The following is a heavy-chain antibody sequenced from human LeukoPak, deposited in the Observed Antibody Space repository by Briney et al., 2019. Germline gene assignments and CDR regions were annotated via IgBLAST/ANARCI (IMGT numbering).Heavy chain of an antibody. CDR2: IYYSGST. J-gene: IGHJ4*02. D-gene: IGHD6-13*01. V-gene: IGHV4-39*01. CDR3: ARRIAASGKGDLDY. CDR1: GGSINSSSYH. Sequence: SETLSLTCTVSGGSINSSSYHWGWIRQPPGKGLEWIGTIYYSGSTYYNPSLKSRVTISVDTSKNQFSLKLNSVTAAGTAVYYCARRIAASGKGDLDYWGQGTLVTVSS.